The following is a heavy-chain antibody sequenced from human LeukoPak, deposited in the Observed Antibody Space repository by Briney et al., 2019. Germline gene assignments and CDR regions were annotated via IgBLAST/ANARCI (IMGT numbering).Heavy chain of an antibody. D-gene: IGHD3-22*01. Sequence: GGSLRLSCAASGFTFDDYAIHWVRQAPGKGLEWVSLISGDGDITYYADSVKGRFTISRDTSKNSLYLQMNSLRAEDTALYYCAKDFIEDDSGFAVHAFDISGQGTMVTVSS. V-gene: IGHV3-43*02. CDR3: AKDFIEDDSGFAVHAFDI. J-gene: IGHJ3*02. CDR2: ISGDGDIT. CDR1: GFTFDDYA.